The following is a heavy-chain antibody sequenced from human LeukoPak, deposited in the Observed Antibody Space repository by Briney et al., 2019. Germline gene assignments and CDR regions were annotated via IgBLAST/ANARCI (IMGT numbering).Heavy chain of an antibody. J-gene: IGHJ6*03. CDR3: ARRAGICSSTSCYYYYYYMDV. CDR1: GGSFSGYY. D-gene: IGHD2-2*01. Sequence: SETLSLTCAVYGGSFSGYYWSWIRQPPGKGLEWIGEINHSGSTNYNPSLKSRVTISVDTSKNQFSLKLSSVTAADTAVYYCARRAGICSSTSCYYYYYYMDVWGKGTTVTISS. CDR2: INHSGST. V-gene: IGHV4-34*01.